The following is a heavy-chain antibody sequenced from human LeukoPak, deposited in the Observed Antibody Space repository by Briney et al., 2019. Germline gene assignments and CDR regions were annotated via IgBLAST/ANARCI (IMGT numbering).Heavy chain of an antibody. CDR2: IIPIFGTA. CDR3: ARDTRNTIFGLVIPNWFDP. CDR1: GGTFSSYA. Sequence: SVKVSCKASGGTFSSYAISWVRQAPGQGLEWMGGIIPIFGTANYAQKLQGRVTITADESTSTAYMELSSLRSEDTAVYYCARDTRNTIFGLVIPNWFDPWGQGTLVTVSS. D-gene: IGHD3-3*01. V-gene: IGHV1-69*13. J-gene: IGHJ5*02.